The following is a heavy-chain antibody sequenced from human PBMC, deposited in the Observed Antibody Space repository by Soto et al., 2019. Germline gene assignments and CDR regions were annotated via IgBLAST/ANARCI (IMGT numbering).Heavy chain of an antibody. CDR1: GGTFSRYT. D-gene: IGHD5-12*01. J-gene: IGHJ4*02. CDR2: ITPMLDTT. V-gene: IGHV1-69*13. Sequence: ASVKVSCKSSGGTFSRYTISWVRQAPGQGLEWVGGITPMLDTTNFAQKFQGRVTITADESTSTAYMELNSLRSEDTAMYYCARGDIVATTLFDYWGQGTLVTVSS. CDR3: ARGDIVATTLFDY.